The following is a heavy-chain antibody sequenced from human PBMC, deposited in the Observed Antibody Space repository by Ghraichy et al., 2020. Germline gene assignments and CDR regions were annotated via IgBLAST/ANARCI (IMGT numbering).Heavy chain of an antibody. CDR3: ARGGLGYIDY. V-gene: IGHV1-18*04. J-gene: IGHJ4*02. CDR1: GYTFTSFG. Sequence: ASVKVSCKASGYTFTSFGISWVRQAPGQGLEWMGWINSHNDHTNYIQKFQGRVTMTTDTSTSTAFMELTSLTSDDTAVYYCARGGLGYIDYWGQGTLVTVSS. D-gene: IGHD3-10*01. CDR2: INSHNDHT.